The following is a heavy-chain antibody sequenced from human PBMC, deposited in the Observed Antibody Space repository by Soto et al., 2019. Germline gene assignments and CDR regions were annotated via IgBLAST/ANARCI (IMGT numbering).Heavy chain of an antibody. CDR1: GFTFNTFP. CDR3: VRDYQYGFVM. Sequence: EVQLVESGGGFVQPGGSLRLSCAASGFTFNTFPMNWVRLAPGKGLEWLSHISSNSDAMYYADSVKGRFTISRDNARKSLYLQMHSLIVDDTAVYYCVRDYQYGFVMWGQRTMVTVSS. V-gene: IGHV3-48*01. CDR2: ISSNSDAM. J-gene: IGHJ3*02. D-gene: IGHD3-16*02.